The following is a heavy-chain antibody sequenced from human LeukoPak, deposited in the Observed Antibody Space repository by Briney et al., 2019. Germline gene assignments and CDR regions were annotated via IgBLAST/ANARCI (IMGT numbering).Heavy chain of an antibody. CDR1: GVTFSDYY. D-gene: IGHD3-22*01. CDR2: ISSGGRTM. J-gene: IGHJ4*02. CDR3: ARPGWGYDSSGYLDY. V-gene: IGHV3-11*01. Sequence: GGSLRLSCAASGVTFSDYYMTWIRQAPVKGLEWISYISSGGRTMYYTDSVKGRFTISRDNAKNSLYLQMNSLKASDTAMYHCARPGWGYDSSGYLDYWGQGTLVTVSS.